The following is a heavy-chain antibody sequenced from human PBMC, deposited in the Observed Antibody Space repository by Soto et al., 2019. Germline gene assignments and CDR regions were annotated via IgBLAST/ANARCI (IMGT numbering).Heavy chain of an antibody. D-gene: IGHD6-13*01. CDR3: AVAAAGTDYYYYGMDV. V-gene: IGHV1-69*06. CDR1: GGTFSSYA. Sequence: GASVKVSCKASGGTFSSYAISWVRQAPGQGLEWMGGIIPIFGTANYAQKFQGRVTITADKSTSTAYMELSSLRSEDTAVYYCAVAAAGTDYYYYGMDVWGQGTTVTVSS. J-gene: IGHJ6*02. CDR2: IIPIFGTA.